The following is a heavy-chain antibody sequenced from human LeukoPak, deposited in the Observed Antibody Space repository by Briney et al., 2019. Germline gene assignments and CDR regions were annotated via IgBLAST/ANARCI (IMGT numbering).Heavy chain of an antibody. CDR2: INPNSGGT. CDR1: GYTFTGYC. Sequence: ASVKVSCKASGYTFTGYCMHWVRQAPGQGLEWMGWINPNSGGTNYAQKFQGRVTMTRDTSISTAYMELSRLRSDDTAVYYCAREDPYSSGWEGGEIYFDYWGQGTLVTVSS. V-gene: IGHV1-2*02. D-gene: IGHD6-19*01. J-gene: IGHJ4*02. CDR3: AREDPYSSGWEGGEIYFDY.